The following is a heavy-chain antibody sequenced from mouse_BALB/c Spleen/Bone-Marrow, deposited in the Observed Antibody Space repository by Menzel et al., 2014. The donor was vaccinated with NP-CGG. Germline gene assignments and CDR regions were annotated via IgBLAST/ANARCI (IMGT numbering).Heavy chain of an antibody. J-gene: IGHJ1*01. CDR3: ARDVGRLFFDV. V-gene: IGHV7-3*02. Sequence: EVKLMESGGGLVQPGGSLRLSCATSGFTFTDYYMNWVRQPPGMALEWLGFIRNKANGYTTDYSTSVKGRFTISRDNSQNILYLQMNTLRTEVSATYYCARDVGRLFFDVWGAGTTVTVSS. CDR1: GFTFTDYY. CDR2: IRNKANGYTT. D-gene: IGHD3-3*01.